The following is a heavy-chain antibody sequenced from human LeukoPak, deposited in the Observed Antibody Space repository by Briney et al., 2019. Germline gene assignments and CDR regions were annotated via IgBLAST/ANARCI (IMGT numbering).Heavy chain of an antibody. J-gene: IGHJ4*02. CDR1: GVSISSGGYY. Sequence: SQTLSLTCTVSGVSISSGGYYWSWIRQHPGTGLEWIGYIYYSGSTYYNPSLKSRVTISVDTSKNQFSLKLSSVTAADTAVYYCARVGQYYDYVWGSYRSQSGYFDYWGQGTLVTVSS. CDR2: IYYSGST. V-gene: IGHV4-31*03. CDR3: ARVGQYYDYVWGSYRSQSGYFDY. D-gene: IGHD3-16*02.